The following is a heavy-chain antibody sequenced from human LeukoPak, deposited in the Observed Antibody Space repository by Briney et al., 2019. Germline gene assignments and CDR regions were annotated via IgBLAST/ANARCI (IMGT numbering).Heavy chain of an antibody. V-gene: IGHV1-18*01. CDR3: ARSMNSPYYYDSSGYYDGWFDP. Sequence: ASVKVSCKASGYTFTSYGISWVRQAPGQGLEWMGWISAYNGNTNYAQKFQGRVTITADESTSTAYMELSSLRSEDTAVYYCARSMNSPYYYDSSGYYDGWFDPWGQGTLVTVSS. D-gene: IGHD3-22*01. CDR2: ISAYNGNT. J-gene: IGHJ5*02. CDR1: GYTFTSYG.